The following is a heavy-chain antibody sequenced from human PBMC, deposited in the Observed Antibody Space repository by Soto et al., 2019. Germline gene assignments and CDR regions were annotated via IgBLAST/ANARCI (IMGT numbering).Heavy chain of an antibody. V-gene: IGHV4-30-4*01. CDR1: GGSISSGDYY. D-gene: IGHD5-12*01. CDR3: ARYSGYEGLRFDP. Sequence: QVQLQESGPGLVKPSQTLSLTCTVSGGSISSGDYYWSWIRQPPGKGLEWIGYIYYSGSTYYNPSLKSRVTISVDTSKNQVSPKLSSVTAADTAVYYCARYSGYEGLRFDPWGQGTLVTVSS. CDR2: IYYSGST. J-gene: IGHJ5*02.